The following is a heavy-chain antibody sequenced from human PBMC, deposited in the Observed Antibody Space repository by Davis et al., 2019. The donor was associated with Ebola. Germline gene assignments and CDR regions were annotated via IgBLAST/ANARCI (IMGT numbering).Heavy chain of an antibody. J-gene: IGHJ4*02. CDR2: IYYSGST. D-gene: IGHD4-17*01. V-gene: IGHV4-59*08. CDR1: GFTFSSYG. Sequence: ESLKISCAASGFTFSSYGMHWVRQPPGKGLEWIGYIYYSGSTNYNPSLKSRVTISVDTSKNQFSLKLSSVTAADTAVYYCARFERDYGDYYFDYWGQGTLVTVSS. CDR3: ARFERDYGDYYFDY.